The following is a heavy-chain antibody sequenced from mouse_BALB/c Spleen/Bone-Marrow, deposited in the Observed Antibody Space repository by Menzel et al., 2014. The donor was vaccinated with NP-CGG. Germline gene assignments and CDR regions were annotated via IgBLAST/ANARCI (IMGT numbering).Heavy chain of an antibody. CDR2: ISGVSSTI. D-gene: IGHD1-1*01. CDR3: ARSTWSYYNGMDY. V-gene: IGHV5-17*02. J-gene: IGHJ4*01. CDR1: GFTFXNFG. Sequence: EVKLMESGGGLVQPGGSRKLSCAASGFTFXNFGIHWVRQAPEKGLEWVAYISGVSSTIYYADTVKGRFTISRDNPKNTLFLQMTGLRSEDTAMYYCARSTWSYYNGMDYWGQGTSVTVSS.